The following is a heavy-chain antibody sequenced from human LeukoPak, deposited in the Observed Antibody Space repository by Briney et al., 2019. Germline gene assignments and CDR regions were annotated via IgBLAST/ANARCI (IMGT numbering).Heavy chain of an antibody. V-gene: IGHV4-59*01. D-gene: IGHD2-21*02. CDR3: ARGTSGGGDWYYYYYMDV. Sequence: PSETLSLTCTVSGVSISSYHWSWIRPPPGKGLEWIGYIYYSGSTHYNPSLKSRVTISVDTSKNQFSLKLSAVTAADTAVYYCARGTSGGGDWYYYYYMDVWGKGTTVTVSS. CDR2: IYYSGST. J-gene: IGHJ6*03. CDR1: GVSISSYH.